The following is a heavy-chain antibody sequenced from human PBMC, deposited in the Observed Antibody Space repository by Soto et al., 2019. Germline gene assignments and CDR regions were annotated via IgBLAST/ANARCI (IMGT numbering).Heavy chain of an antibody. V-gene: IGHV3-23*01. CDR1: GFTFSSCA. CDR3: AKGSDDGTTRHYFDH. Sequence: GGSLLRLSCAASGFTFSSCAMSWVRQVPGKGLEWVSIISGSGGSTYYADSVKGRFTISRDNRKNSLHLQMSNLRIEDTALYYCAKGSDDGTTRHYFDHWGQGTPVTVSS. D-gene: IGHD1-7*01. J-gene: IGHJ4*02. CDR2: ISGSGGST.